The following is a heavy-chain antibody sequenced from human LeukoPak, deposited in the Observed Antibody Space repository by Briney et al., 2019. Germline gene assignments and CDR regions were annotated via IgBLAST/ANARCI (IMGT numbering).Heavy chain of an antibody. CDR3: AKARGPSSSDAFDI. V-gene: IGHV3-9*01. CDR2: ISWNSGSI. D-gene: IGHD6-6*01. CDR1: GFTFDDYA. J-gene: IGHJ3*02. Sequence: GRSLRLSCAASGFTFDDYAMPWVRQAPGKGLEWVSGISWNSGSIGYADSVKGRFTISRDNAKNSLYLQMNSLRAEDTALYYCAKARGPSSSDAFDIWGQGTMVTVSS.